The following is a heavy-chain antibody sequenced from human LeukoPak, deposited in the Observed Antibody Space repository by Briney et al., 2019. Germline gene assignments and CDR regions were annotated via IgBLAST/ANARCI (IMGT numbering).Heavy chain of an antibody. Sequence: PGGSLRLSCAASGFTFSSYEMNWVRQAPGKGLEWISVIYSGGSTYYADSVKGRFTISRDNSKNTLYLQMNSLRAEDTAVYYCARLAVAGYYFDYWGQGTLVTVSS. CDR2: IYSGGST. D-gene: IGHD6-19*01. V-gene: IGHV3-53*01. J-gene: IGHJ4*02. CDR1: GFTFSSYE. CDR3: ARLAVAGYYFDY.